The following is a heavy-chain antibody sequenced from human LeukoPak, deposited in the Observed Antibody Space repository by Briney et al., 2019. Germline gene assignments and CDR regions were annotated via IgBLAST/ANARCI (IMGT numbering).Heavy chain of an antibody. J-gene: IGHJ4*02. Sequence: PGGSLRLSCAASGFTFSNYAMSWVRQAPGKGLEWVSAISGSGDYTYYADSVKGRFTISRDNSKNTLYLQMNSLRAEDTALYYCAKELLGNFDCWGQGTLVTVSS. CDR1: GFTFSNYA. CDR3: AKELLGNFDC. CDR2: ISGSGDYT. V-gene: IGHV3-23*01. D-gene: IGHD7-27*01.